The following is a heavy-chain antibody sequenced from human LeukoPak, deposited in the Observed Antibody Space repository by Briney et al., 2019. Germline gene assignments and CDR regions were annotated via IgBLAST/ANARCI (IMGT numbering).Heavy chain of an antibody. Sequence: GGSLRLSCTGSGFIFSTYWMHWVRQAPGKGLVWVSRIKTDGSTKYYADSVKGRFAVSRDNAKDSLFLQMNSLGAEDTAIYYCARGARLWGQGTLVTVSS. V-gene: IGHV3-74*01. J-gene: IGHJ4*02. CDR2: IKTDGSTK. CDR3: ARGARL. CDR1: GFIFSTYW.